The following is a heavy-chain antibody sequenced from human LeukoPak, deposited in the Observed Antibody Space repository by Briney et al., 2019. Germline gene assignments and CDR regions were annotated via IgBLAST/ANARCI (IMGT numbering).Heavy chain of an antibody. CDR2: ISGSGGST. CDR3: ARGGFIAAAGGDSDY. CDR1: GFTFSSYA. V-gene: IGHV3-23*01. Sequence: GGSLRLSCAASGFTFSSYAMSWVRQAPGKGLEWVSAISGSGGSTYYADSVKGRFTISRDNSKNTLYLQMNSLRAEDTAVYYCARGGFIAAAGGDSDYWGQGTLVTVSS. D-gene: IGHD6-13*01. J-gene: IGHJ4*02.